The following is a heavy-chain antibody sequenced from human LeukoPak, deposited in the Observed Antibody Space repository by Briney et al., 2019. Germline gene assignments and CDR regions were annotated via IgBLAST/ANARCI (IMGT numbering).Heavy chain of an antibody. CDR2: INPNSGGT. D-gene: IGHD3-16*02. J-gene: IGHJ3*02. V-gene: IGHV1-2*02. CDR1: GYTFTDYY. Sequence: ASVKVTCKASGYTFTDYYMHWVRQAPGQGLEWMGWINPNSGGTIYAQKFRGRVTMTRDTSISTAYLKLSRLRSDDTAVYYCARAIHLGELSSYDAFDIWGQGTMVTVSS. CDR3: ARAIHLGELSSYDAFDI.